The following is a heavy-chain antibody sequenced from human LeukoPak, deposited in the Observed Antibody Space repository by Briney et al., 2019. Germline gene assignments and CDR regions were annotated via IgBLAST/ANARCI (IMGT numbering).Heavy chain of an antibody. V-gene: IGHV3-30*18. D-gene: IGHD4-23*01. Sequence: GGSLRLSCAASGFTFSSYGMHWVRQAPGKGLEWVAVISYDGSNKYYADSVKGRFTISRDNSKNTLYLQMNSLRAEDTAVYYCAKEGYGGNQLGWYYYYGMDVWGQGTTVTVSS. CDR2: ISYDGSNK. CDR3: AKEGYGGNQLGWYYYYGMDV. J-gene: IGHJ6*02. CDR1: GFTFSSYG.